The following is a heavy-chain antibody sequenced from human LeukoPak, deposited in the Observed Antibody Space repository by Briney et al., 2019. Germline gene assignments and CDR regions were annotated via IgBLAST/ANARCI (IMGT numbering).Heavy chain of an antibody. V-gene: IGHV3-23*01. CDR1: GFTFSSYA. CDR2: ISGSGGST. CDR3: AKDLVVADEGPDAFDI. D-gene: IGHD5-12*01. Sequence: PGRSLRLSCAASGFTFSSYAMSWVRQAPGKGLEWVSAISGSGGSTYYADSVKGRFTISRDNSKNTLYLQMNSLRAEDTAVYYCAKDLVVADEGPDAFDIWGQGTMVTVSS. J-gene: IGHJ3*02.